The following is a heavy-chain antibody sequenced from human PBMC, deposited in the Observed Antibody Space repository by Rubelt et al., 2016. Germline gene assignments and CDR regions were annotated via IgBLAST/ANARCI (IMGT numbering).Heavy chain of an antibody. Sequence: EVQLVEFGGGLVKPGGSLRLSCEGSGFTFSSYAMSWVRQAPGKGLEWVATIDGSGGETYYDDSVKDWFTIARDNSQNTMYCQINSLGADETAVYYCAKGSGYYFDSWGQGTLVTVSS. CDR3: AKGSGYYFDS. J-gene: IGHJ4*02. CDR2: IDGSGGET. CDR1: GFTFSSYA. D-gene: IGHD3-22*01. V-gene: IGHV3-23*04.